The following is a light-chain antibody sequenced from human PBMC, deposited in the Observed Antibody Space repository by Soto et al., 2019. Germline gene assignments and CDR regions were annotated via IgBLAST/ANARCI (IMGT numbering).Light chain of an antibody. CDR1: QSVDVY. V-gene: IGKV3-11*01. CDR2: DAV. Sequence: EIVLTQSPATLSLSPGERAPLSCRASQSVDVYLAWYQQRPGQAPRLLIYDAVNKATGIPARFSGSGSGTDFTLTISSLEPEDFAVYYCQQRTNWLFTFGPGTKVEI. J-gene: IGKJ3*01. CDR3: QQRTNWLFT.